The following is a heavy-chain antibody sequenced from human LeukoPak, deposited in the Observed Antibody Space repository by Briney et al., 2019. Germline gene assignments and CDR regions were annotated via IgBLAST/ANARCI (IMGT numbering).Heavy chain of an antibody. J-gene: IGHJ2*01. D-gene: IGHD3-22*01. CDR1: GYTFTGYY. CDR3: ARHTYYYDSSGTYWYFDL. CDR2: INPNSGGT. V-gene: IGHV1-2*04. Sequence: ASVKVSCKASGYTFTGYYMHWVRQAPGQGLEWMGWINPNSGGTNYAQKFQGWVTMTRDTSISTAYMELSRLRSDDTAVYYCARHTYYYDSSGTYWYFDLWGRGTLVTVSS.